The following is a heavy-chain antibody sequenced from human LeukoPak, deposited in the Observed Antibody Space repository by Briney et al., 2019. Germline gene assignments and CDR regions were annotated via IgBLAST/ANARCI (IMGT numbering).Heavy chain of an antibody. J-gene: IGHJ4*02. V-gene: IGHV4-34*01. CDR2: INHSGST. D-gene: IGHD6-13*01. CDR1: GGSFNDYS. CDR3: ARLGLYTSSWHRYYYFDY. Sequence: PSETLSLTSGAHGGSFNDYSWTWIRQSPGKGLEWIGEINHSGSTSYNPSLKSRFTMSVDASKNQFSLRLSSVTAADTAVYYCARLGLYTSSWHRYYYFDYWGQGILVTVSS.